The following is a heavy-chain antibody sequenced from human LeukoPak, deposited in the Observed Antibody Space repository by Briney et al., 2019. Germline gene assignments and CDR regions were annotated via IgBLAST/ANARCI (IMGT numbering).Heavy chain of an antibody. Sequence: GGSLRLSCAASGFTFSSYSMNWVRQAPGKGLEWASSISSSSSYIYYAQSLKGRFTISRDNAKNSLYLQMNSLRAEDTAVYYCARFGYGDYYYFDYWGQGTLVTVSS. CDR1: GFTFSSYS. D-gene: IGHD4-17*01. J-gene: IGHJ4*02. V-gene: IGHV3-21*01. CDR2: ISSSSSYI. CDR3: ARFGYGDYYYFDY.